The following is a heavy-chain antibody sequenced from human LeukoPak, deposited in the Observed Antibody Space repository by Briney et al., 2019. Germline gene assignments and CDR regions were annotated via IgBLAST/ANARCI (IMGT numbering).Heavy chain of an antibody. CDR1: GGSISSYY. CDR2: IYYSGST. J-gene: IGHJ3*02. V-gene: IGHV4-59*01. Sequence: SETLSLTCTVSGGSISSYYWSWIRQPPGKGLEGIGYIYYSGSTNYNPSLKSRVTISVDTSKNQFYLKLSSVTAADTAVYYCARDRGYDILTGYYLAFDIWGQGTMVTVSS. CDR3: ARDRGYDILTGYYLAFDI. D-gene: IGHD3-9*01.